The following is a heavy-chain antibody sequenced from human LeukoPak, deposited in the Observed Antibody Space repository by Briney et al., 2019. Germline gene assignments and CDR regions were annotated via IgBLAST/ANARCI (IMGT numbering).Heavy chain of an antibody. CDR3: AKSGGFFDT. Sequence: PGGSLRLSCAASGFTFGNYGMSWVRQAPGKGLEWVANIGQDGTDKYYVDSVVGRFTISRDNAQNLLYLHMNSLRAEDTGVYHCAKSGGFFDTWGQGTLVTVSS. CDR2: IGQDGTDK. D-gene: IGHD1-26*01. J-gene: IGHJ4*02. CDR1: GFTFGNYG. V-gene: IGHV3-7*01.